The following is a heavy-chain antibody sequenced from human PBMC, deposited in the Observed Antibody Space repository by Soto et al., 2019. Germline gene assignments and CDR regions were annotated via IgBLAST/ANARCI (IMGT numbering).Heavy chain of an antibody. CDR3: ARGPPTYNDISIGDAFDM. CDR1: GGSFSGYF. CDR2: INHSGKT. J-gene: IGHJ3*02. Sequence: QEKLQQWGAGLLRPSETLSLTCAVYGGSFSGYFWSWIRQPPGKGLEWIGEINHSGKTHYNASLKSRVTMSEDTSKTQFSLNLSSVTAADTAVYYCARGPPTYNDISIGDAFDMWGQGTLVTVSS. D-gene: IGHD3-9*01. V-gene: IGHV4-34*01.